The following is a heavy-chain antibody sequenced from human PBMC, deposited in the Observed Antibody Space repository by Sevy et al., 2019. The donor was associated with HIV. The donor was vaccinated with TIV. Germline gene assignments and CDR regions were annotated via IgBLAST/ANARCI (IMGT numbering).Heavy chain of an antibody. Sequence: GGSLRLSCAASGFTFDDYTMHWVRQAPGKGLEWVSLISWDGGSTYYADSVKGRFTISRDNGKNSLYLQMNSLRTEDTALYYCAKDGPGRGSGSYYNYYYYYGMDVWGQGTTVTVSS. V-gene: IGHV3-43*01. D-gene: IGHD3-10*01. J-gene: IGHJ6*02. CDR2: ISWDGGST. CDR1: GFTFDDYT. CDR3: AKDGPGRGSGSYYNYYYYYGMDV.